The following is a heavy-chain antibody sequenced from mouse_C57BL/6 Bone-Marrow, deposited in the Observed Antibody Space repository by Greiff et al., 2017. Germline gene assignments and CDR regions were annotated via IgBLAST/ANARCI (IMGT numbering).Heavy chain of an antibody. CDR3: ASPLGLYAMDY. Sequence: VQLQQSGPELVKPGASVKISCKASGYSFTGYYMNWVKQSPEKSLEWIGEINPSTGGTTYNQKFKAKATLTVDKSSSTAYMQLKRLTSEDSAVYYCASPLGLYAMDYWGQGTSVTVSS. CDR1: GYSFTGYY. CDR2: INPSTGGT. V-gene: IGHV1-42*01. J-gene: IGHJ4*01. D-gene: IGHD6-1*01.